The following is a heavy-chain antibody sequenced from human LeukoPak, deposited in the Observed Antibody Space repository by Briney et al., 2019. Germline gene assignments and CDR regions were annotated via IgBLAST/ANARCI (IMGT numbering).Heavy chain of an antibody. J-gene: IGHJ4*02. Sequence: GGSLRLSCAASGFTVSSNYMSWVRQAPGKGLEWVSVIYSGGSTYYADSVKGRFTISRDNSKNTLYLQMNSLRAEDTAVYYCAREGDGAAAGLLFDYWGQGTLVTVSS. V-gene: IGHV3-53*01. CDR3: AREGDGAAAGLLFDY. CDR2: IYSGGST. D-gene: IGHD6-13*01. CDR1: GFTVSSNY.